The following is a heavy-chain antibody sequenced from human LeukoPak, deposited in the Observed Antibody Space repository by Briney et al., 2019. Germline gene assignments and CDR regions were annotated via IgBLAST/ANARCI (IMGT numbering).Heavy chain of an antibody. Sequence: PSETLSLTCTVSGDSISSSSYHWGWIRQPPGKGLEWIGSIYYSGHTYYNPSLKSRVTISIDTSKTQFSLNLISVTAADTAVYYCARHASGSYNNFQHWGQGTLVTVSS. CDR3: ARHASGSYNNFQH. CDR2: IYYSGHT. CDR1: GDSISSSSYH. J-gene: IGHJ1*01. V-gene: IGHV4-39*01. D-gene: IGHD1-26*01.